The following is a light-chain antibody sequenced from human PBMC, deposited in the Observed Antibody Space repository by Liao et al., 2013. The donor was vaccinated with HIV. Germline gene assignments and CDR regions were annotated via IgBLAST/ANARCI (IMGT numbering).Light chain of an antibody. Sequence: SYELTQPPSVSVSPGQTARIACSGDKLGNKYACWYQVKPGQSPVLVIYQDNKRPSGIPERFSGSNSGNTATLTISGTQAMDEADYYCQTWDNNINYVFGTGTKVTVL. J-gene: IGLJ1*01. CDR1: KLGNKY. CDR3: QTWDNNINYV. CDR2: QDN. V-gene: IGLV3-1*01.